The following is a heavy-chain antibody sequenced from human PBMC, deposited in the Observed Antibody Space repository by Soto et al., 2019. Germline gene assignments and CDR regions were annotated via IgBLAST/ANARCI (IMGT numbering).Heavy chain of an antibody. V-gene: IGHV3-30-3*01. J-gene: IGHJ5*02. CDR1: GFGFGGKT. Sequence: SLRLSCAASGFGFGGKTMYWVRQAPGRGLEWVALIAPDGSQIYYADSVKGRFTISRDNSKNTLYLQMDSLRAEDTSLYLCATDIHATWLLNSWGQGTLVTVS. CDR3: ATDIHATWLLNS. CDR2: IAPDGSQI. D-gene: IGHD2-2*02.